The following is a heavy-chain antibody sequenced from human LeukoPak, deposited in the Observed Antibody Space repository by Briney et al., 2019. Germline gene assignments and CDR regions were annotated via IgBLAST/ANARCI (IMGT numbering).Heavy chain of an antibody. V-gene: IGHV4-4*02. CDR2: IYHSGST. CDR1: GGSISSSNW. Sequence: SGTLSLTCAVSGGSISSSNWWSWVRQPPGKGLEWIGEIYHSGSTNYNPSLKSRVTISVDKSKNQFSLKLSSVTAADTAVYYCARDGVGYSSGWPYDYWGQGTLVTVSS. D-gene: IGHD6-19*01. J-gene: IGHJ4*02. CDR3: ARDGVGYSSGWPYDY.